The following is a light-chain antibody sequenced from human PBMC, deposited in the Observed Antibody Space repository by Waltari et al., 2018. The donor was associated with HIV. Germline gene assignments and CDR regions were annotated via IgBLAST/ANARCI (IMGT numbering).Light chain of an antibody. CDR3: CSYAGKGVVL. J-gene: IGLJ2*01. CDR2: DVN. Sequence: QSAPTQPASVSGSPGPSVTISCLGTNADIGSSDPVSLFHQFSSEAPRLLIYDVNKRPSSVSHRFSGSKSNTTASLTISGLQIEDEGDYYCCSYAGKGVVLFGGGTKLTV. V-gene: IGLV2-23*02. CDR1: NADIGSSDP.